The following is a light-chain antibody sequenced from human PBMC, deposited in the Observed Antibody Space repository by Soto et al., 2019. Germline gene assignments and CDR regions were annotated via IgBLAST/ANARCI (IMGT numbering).Light chain of an antibody. V-gene: IGLV2-14*02. Sequence: QSALTQPASVSGSPGQSITISCTGTSSDVGSYTLVSWYQQHPGKAPKLMIFEASKRPSGVSHRFSGSKSGNTASLTISGLQAEDEADYYCSSYTSSSTLYVFGTGTKVTVL. CDR1: SSDVGSYTL. J-gene: IGLJ1*01. CDR3: SSYTSSSTLYV. CDR2: EAS.